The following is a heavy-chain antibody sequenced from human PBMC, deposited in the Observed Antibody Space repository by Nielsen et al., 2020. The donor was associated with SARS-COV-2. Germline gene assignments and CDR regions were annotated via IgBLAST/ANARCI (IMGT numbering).Heavy chain of an antibody. J-gene: IGHJ4*02. CDR2: ISSSSSYI. D-gene: IGHD1-26*01. Sequence: GGSLRLSCAASGFTFSSYSMNWVRQAPGKGLEWVSSISSSSSYIYYADSVKGRFTISRDNAKNSLYLQMNGLRAENTAVYYCARGVGATRYYFDYWGQGTLVTVSS. CDR3: ARGVGATRYYFDY. V-gene: IGHV3-21*01. CDR1: GFTFSSYS.